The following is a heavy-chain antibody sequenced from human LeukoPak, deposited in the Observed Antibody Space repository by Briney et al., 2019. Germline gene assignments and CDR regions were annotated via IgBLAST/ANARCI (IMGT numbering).Heavy chain of an antibody. CDR1: GYTFTSYA. Sequence: ASVKVSCKASGYTFTSYAMHWVRQAPGQGLEWMGWINPNSGDTNYAQRFQGRVTMSRDTSINTAYMELSRLRSDDTAIYYCASANYGDNGLDYWGQGTLVSVSS. V-gene: IGHV1-2*02. CDR3: ASANYGDNGLDY. D-gene: IGHD4-17*01. CDR2: INPNSGDT. J-gene: IGHJ4*02.